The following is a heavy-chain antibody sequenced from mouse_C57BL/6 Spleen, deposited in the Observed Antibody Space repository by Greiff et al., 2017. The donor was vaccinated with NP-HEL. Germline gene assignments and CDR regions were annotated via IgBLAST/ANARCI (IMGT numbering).Heavy chain of an antibody. CDR1: GYTFTDYE. Sequence: QVQLKESGAELVRPGASVTLSCKASGYTFTDYEMHWVKQTPVHGLEWIGAIDPETGGTAYNQKFKGKAILTADKSSSTAYMELRSLTSEDSAVYYCTRKITSWYFDVWGTGTTVTVSS. J-gene: IGHJ1*03. CDR2: IDPETGGT. V-gene: IGHV1-15*01. D-gene: IGHD1-1*01. CDR3: TRKITSWYFDV.